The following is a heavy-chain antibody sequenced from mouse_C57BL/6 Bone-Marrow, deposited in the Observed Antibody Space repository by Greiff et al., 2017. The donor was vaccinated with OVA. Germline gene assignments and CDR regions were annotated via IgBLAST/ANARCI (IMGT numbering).Heavy chain of an antibody. CDR2: INPGSGGT. CDR1: GYAFTNYL. Sequence: QVQLQQSGAELVRPGTSVKVSCKASGYAFTNYLIEWVKQRPGQGLEWIGVINPGSGGTNYNEKFKGKATLTADKSSSTAYMQLSSLTSEDSAVYFCAKGGFDYYGRRDYAMDYWGQGTSVTVSS. J-gene: IGHJ4*01. D-gene: IGHD1-1*01. CDR3: AKGGFDYYGRRDYAMDY. V-gene: IGHV1-54*01.